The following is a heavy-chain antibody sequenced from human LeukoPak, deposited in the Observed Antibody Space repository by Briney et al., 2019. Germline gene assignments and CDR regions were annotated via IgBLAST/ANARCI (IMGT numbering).Heavy chain of an antibody. CDR3: ARFGSPTYYYDSSGYYDY. J-gene: IGHJ4*02. CDR2: ISSSSYI. D-gene: IGHD3-22*01. V-gene: IGHV3-21*01. Sequence: PGGSLRLSCAASGFTFSSYSMNWVRQAPGKGLEWVSSISSSSYIYYADSVKGRFTISRDNAKNSLYLQMNSLRAEDTAVYYCARFGSPTYYYDSSGYYDYWGQGTLVTVSS. CDR1: GFTFSSYS.